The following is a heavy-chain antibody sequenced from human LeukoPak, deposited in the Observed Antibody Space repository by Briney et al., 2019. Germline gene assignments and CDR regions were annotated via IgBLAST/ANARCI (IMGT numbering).Heavy chain of an antibody. J-gene: IGHJ4*02. CDR3: AKGYDYVWGSYRSPFDY. Sequence: PGGSLRLSCAASGFTFSSSAMSWVRQAPGKGLEWVSAISGSGGSTYYADSVKGRFTISRDNSKNTLYLQMNSLRAEDTAVYYCAKGYDYVWGSYRSPFDYWGQGTLVTVSS. CDR2: ISGSGGST. V-gene: IGHV3-23*01. D-gene: IGHD3-16*02. CDR1: GFTFSSSA.